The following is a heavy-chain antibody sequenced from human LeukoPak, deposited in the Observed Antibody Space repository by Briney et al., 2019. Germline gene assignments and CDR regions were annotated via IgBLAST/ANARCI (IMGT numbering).Heavy chain of an antibody. CDR3: ARDYYDSSGYYIL. CDR1: GGSISSYY. V-gene: IGHV4-4*07. D-gene: IGHD3-22*01. J-gene: IGHJ4*02. CDR2: IYTSGST. Sequence: PSETLSLTCTVSGGSISSYYWSWIRQPAGNGLEWIGRIYTSGSTNYNPSLKSRVTISVDKSKNQFSLKLSSVTAADTAVYCCARDYYDSSGYYILWGQGTLVTVSS.